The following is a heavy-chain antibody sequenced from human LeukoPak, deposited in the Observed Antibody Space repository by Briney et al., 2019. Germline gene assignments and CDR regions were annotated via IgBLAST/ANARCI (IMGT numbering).Heavy chain of an antibody. CDR2: LYSGGNT. J-gene: IGHJ4*02. CDR3: ARVRFLEWLSFDY. Sequence: GGSLRLSCAASGFTFSRYSMNWVRRAPGKGLEWVSVLYSGGNTNYADSVKGRFTISRDNSKSTLYLQMNSLRTEDTAVYYCARVRFLEWLSFDYWGRGTLVTVSS. V-gene: IGHV3-66*01. CDR1: GFTFSRYS. D-gene: IGHD3-3*01.